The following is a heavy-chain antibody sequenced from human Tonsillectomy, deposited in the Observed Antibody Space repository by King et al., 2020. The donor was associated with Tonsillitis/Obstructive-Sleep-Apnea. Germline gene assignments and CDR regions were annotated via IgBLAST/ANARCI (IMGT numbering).Heavy chain of an antibody. J-gene: IGHJ6*02. Sequence: VQLQQWGAGLLKPSETLSLTCAVYGGSFSGYYWSWIRQPPGKGLEWIGEINHSGNTNYNPSLKSRVSISVDTSKNQFSLNLRSVTAADTAVYYCARGGGGVVAPAAISDYYGLDVWGQGTTVTVSS. CDR3: ARGGGGVVAPAAISDYYGLDV. V-gene: IGHV4-34*01. D-gene: IGHD2-2*02. CDR1: GGSFSGYY. CDR2: INHSGNT.